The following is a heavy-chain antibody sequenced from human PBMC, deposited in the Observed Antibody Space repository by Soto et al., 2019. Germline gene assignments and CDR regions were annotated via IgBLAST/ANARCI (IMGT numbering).Heavy chain of an antibody. CDR2: ISSSGSTI. J-gene: IGHJ5*02. CDR1: GCTFSDYY. Sequence: GGSLRLSCAASGCTFSDYYMSWIRQAPGKGLEWVSYISSSGSTIYYADSVKGRFTISRDNAKNSLYLQMNSLRAEDTAVYYCARDLSEIKFDPWGQGTLVTVSS. V-gene: IGHV3-11*01. CDR3: ARDLSEIKFDP.